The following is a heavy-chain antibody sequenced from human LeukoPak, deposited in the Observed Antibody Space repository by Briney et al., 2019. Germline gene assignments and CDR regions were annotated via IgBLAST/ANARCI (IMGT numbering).Heavy chain of an antibody. CDR3: ARLPASIAAPFA. V-gene: IGHV3-21*01. CDR2: IDPTSVYI. Sequence: GGSLRLSCAASGFTFSISSINWVRQAPGKGLEWVSSIDPTSVYIYYAGSVKGRFTISRDNAKNLVYLQVSSLRVEDTAVYYCARLPASIAAPFAWGQGTLVTVSS. J-gene: IGHJ5*02. CDR1: GFTFSISS. D-gene: IGHD6-13*01.